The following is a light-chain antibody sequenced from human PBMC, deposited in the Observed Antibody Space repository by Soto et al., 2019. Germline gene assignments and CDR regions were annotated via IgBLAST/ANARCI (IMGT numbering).Light chain of an antibody. CDR3: CSYAASSTSVV. CDR2: DGT. J-gene: IGLJ2*01. Sequence: QSALTQPASVSGSRGQSITISCTGTSSDVGSYKLVSWYQQHPGEAPQLMIYDGTERPSGVSNRFSGSKSGNTASLTISGLQAEDEADYYCCSYAASSTSVVFGGGTKLTVL. V-gene: IGLV2-23*01. CDR1: SSDVGSYKL.